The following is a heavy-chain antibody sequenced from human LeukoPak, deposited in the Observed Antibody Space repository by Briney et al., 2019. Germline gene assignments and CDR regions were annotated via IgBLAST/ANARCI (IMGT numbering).Heavy chain of an antibody. CDR3: AGYCSSTSCYPFDY. CDR1: GFTFSSCA. Sequence: GGSLRLSCAASGFTFSSCAMSWVRQAPGKGLEWVSAISGSGGSTYYADSVKGRFTISRDNSKNTLYLQMNSLRAEDTAVYYCAGYCSSTSCYPFDYWGQGTLVTVSS. D-gene: IGHD2-2*01. CDR2: ISGSGGST. V-gene: IGHV3-23*01. J-gene: IGHJ4*02.